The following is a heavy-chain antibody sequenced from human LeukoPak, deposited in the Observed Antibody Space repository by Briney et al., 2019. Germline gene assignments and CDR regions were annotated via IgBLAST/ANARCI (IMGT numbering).Heavy chain of an antibody. V-gene: IGHV3-66*01. Sequence: GGSLTLSCAASGFTVSSKYMSWVRQAPGKGLEWVSVIYSGGSTYYADSVKGRFTISRDNYKNTVYLQMNSLRAEDTAVYYCVRESSGWLQLFDYWGQGTLVTVSS. CDR1: GFTVSSKY. J-gene: IGHJ4*02. CDR3: VRESSGWLQLFDY. D-gene: IGHD5-24*01. CDR2: IYSGGST.